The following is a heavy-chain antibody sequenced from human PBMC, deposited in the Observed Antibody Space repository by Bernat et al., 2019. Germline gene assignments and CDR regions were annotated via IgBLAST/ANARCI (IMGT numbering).Heavy chain of an antibody. CDR3: TTYGSGSCPS. D-gene: IGHD3-10*01. V-gene: IGHV3-15*05. CDR1: GLNVINGW. J-gene: IGHJ5*02. Sequence: EVQLVESGGVLVKPGGTLRLSCAASGLNVINGWMTWVRQAPGKGLEWVGRIRSKADGGPTDYAAAVKGRFTISRDDSKDTLYLQMNNLKTEDTAVYYCTTYGSGSCPSWGQGTLVTVSS. CDR2: IRSKADGGPT.